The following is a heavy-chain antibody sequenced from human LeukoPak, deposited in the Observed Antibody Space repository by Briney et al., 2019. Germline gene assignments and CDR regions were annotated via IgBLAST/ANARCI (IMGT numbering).Heavy chain of an antibody. CDR3: ARGLYGPKGFDY. J-gene: IGHJ4*02. CDR2: ISSGSSTI. D-gene: IGHD4-17*01. Sequence: GGSLRLSCAASGFTFTTYSMHWVRQAPGKGLEWVSYISSGSSTIYYADSVKGRITISRDNAKNSLYLQMNSLRDEDTAIYYCARGLYGPKGFDYWGQGTLVTVSS. CDR1: GFTFTTYS. V-gene: IGHV3-48*02.